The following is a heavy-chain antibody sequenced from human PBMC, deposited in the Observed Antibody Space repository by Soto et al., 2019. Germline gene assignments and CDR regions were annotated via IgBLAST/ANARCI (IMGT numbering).Heavy chain of an antibody. V-gene: IGHV4-39*01. CDR3: VRYFDWTIFDY. CDR1: CGSISSRSYY. CDR2: IYYSGGT. Sequence: PSETLSLTCTVSCGSISSRSYYWAWIRQPPGKGLVYIGSIYYSGGTYYNPSLKSRVTISVDTSKNQFSLKLSSVTAADTAVYYRVRYFDWTIFDYWGQGTLVTVSS. J-gene: IGHJ4*02. D-gene: IGHD3-9*01.